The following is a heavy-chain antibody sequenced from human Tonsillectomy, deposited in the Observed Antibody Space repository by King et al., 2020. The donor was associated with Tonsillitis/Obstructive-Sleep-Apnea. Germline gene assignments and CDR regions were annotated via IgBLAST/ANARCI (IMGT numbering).Heavy chain of an antibody. V-gene: IGHV3-23*04. J-gene: IGHJ3*02. CDR3: AMLRCYDSADAFDI. D-gene: IGHD5-12*01. CDR2: ISGSGGSR. Sequence: VQLVESGGSLVQSGGSLRLSCAASGFTFSSYAMSWVRQAPGKGLEGVAVISGSGGSRYYADSVKGRFTISRDNSKNTLYLQMNSLSAVDTAVYFCAMLRCYDSADAFDIWGQGTLVTVSS. CDR1: GFTFSSYA.